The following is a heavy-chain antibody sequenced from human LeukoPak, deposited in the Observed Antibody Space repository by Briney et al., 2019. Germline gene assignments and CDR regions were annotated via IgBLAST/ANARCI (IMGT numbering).Heavy chain of an antibody. CDR2: IYPGDSDT. J-gene: IGHJ4*02. D-gene: IGHD3-10*01. V-gene: IGHV5-51*01. CDR1: GYSFTSYW. Sequence: GESLKISCQGSGYSFTSYWIDWVRQMPGKGLEWMGTIYPGDSDTKYSPSFQGQVTISADKSISTAYLQWSSLKASDTAMYYCARRHYYGSGSFFDYWGQGTLVTVSS. CDR3: ARRHYYGSGSFFDY.